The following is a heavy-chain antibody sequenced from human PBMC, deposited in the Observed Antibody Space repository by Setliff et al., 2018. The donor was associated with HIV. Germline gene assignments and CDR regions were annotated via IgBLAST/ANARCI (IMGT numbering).Heavy chain of an antibody. J-gene: IGHJ4*02. CDR3: ARFSTGYLNNYFDY. CDR1: GVSVRSGDH. Sequence: SETLSLTCTVSGVSVRSGDHWCWVRQAPGKGLELIGYFSYTDETYINYLEYFNPSLKHRLGITLDKPRNQFSLKLSSVTAADTAVYYCARFSTGYLNNYFDYWGQGTQVTVSS. CDR2: FSYTDET. V-gene: IGHV4-61*08. D-gene: IGHD3-22*01.